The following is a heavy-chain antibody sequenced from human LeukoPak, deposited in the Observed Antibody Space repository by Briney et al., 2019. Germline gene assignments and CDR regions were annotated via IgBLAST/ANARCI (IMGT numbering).Heavy chain of an antibody. Sequence: PGGSLRLSCAASGFTFSDYYMSWIRQAPGKGLEWVSYISSSGSTIYYADSVKGRFTISRDNAKNSLYLQMNSLRAEDTAVYYCARERILTGYYPTRYYYYGMDVWGQGTTVTVSS. CDR3: ARERILTGYYPTRYYYYGMDV. D-gene: IGHD3-9*01. V-gene: IGHV3-11*04. CDR1: GFTFSDYY. CDR2: ISSSGSTI. J-gene: IGHJ6*02.